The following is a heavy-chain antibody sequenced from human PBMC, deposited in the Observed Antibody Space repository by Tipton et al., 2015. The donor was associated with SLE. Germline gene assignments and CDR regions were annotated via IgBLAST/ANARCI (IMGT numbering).Heavy chain of an antibody. J-gene: IGHJ4*02. Sequence: VQLVQSGAEVKKPGESLKISCTVSGYPFANFWISWVRQTPEKGLEWMGFIFPTDSDTKYSPSFEGQVTISADKSTSTAYVQWNSLKTSDSAMYYCARDQASLGLDFWGQGTLVTVSS. CDR2: IFPTDSDT. CDR1: GYPFANFW. CDR3: ARDQASLGLDF. V-gene: IGHV5-51*01.